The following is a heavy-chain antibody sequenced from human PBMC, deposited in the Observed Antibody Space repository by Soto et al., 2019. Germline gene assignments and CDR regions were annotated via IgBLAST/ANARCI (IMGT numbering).Heavy chain of an antibody. D-gene: IGHD6-19*01. CDR2: IIPSFGTA. J-gene: IGHJ4*02. CDR3: ALDSRGWYEFDY. CDR1: GGTFSSYA. V-gene: IGHV1-69*12. Sequence: QVQLVQSGAEVKKPGSSVKVSCKASGGTFSSYAISWVRQTPGQGLEWMGGIIPSFGTANYAQKLQGRVTITADECTSTADMELSSLRSEDTAVYCCALDSRGWYEFDYWGQGTLVTVSS.